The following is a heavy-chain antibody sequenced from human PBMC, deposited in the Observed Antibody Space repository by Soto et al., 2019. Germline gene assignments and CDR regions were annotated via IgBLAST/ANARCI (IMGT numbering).Heavy chain of an antibody. Sequence: ASVQVSCQASGYTFNRYAIVWVRQAPGQGLEWMGWISAYNGNTNYAQKLQGRVTISVDASKNQFSLQLTSVTAADTAIYYCASRQQRVALVEYWGQGELVNVSS. CDR3: ASRQQRVALVEY. D-gene: IGHD6-13*01. V-gene: IGHV1-18*01. CDR1: GYTFNRYA. CDR2: ISAYNGNT. J-gene: IGHJ4*02.